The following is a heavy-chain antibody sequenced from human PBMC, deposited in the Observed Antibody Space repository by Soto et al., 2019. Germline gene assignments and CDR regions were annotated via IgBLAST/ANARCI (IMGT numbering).Heavy chain of an antibody. J-gene: IGHJ6*02. CDR2: ISPFNGNT. CDR1: GYPFTHYG. CDR3: ARDQSFDRSYYYGIDF. V-gene: IGHV1-18*01. Sequence: GASVKVSCKSSGYPFTHYGITWIRQAPGQGLEWMGWISPFNGNTNYGLTFQGRVTLTTDTSTSTVYMELRSLRSDDTAVYYCARDQSFDRSYYYGIDFWGQGTTVTVSS. D-gene: IGHD3-22*01.